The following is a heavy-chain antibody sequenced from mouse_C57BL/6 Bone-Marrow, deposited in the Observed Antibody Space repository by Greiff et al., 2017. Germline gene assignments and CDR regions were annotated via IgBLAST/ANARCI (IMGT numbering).Heavy chain of an antibody. D-gene: IGHD1-1*01. CDR3: ARSLYYYGSSWFAY. Sequence: QVQLKQPGAELVKPGASVKLSCKASGYTFTNYWMHWVKQRPGQGLEWIGMMHPNGGSPDYNEKFKSEATLSVDKSSRTAYMELSSLTSEDSAVYYCARSLYYYGSSWFAYWGQGTLVTVSA. CDR2: MHPNGGSP. CDR1: GYTFTNYW. J-gene: IGHJ3*01. V-gene: IGHV1-64*01.